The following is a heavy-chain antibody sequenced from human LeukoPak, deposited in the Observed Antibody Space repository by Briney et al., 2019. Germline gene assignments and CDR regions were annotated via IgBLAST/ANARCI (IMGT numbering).Heavy chain of an antibody. CDR3: ASTGRYFDWLPQAY. D-gene: IGHD3-9*01. J-gene: IGHJ4*02. V-gene: IGHV1-18*01. Sequence: ASVKVSCKASGYTFTSYGISWVRQAPGQGLEGMGWISAYNGNTNYAQKLQGRVTMTTDTSTSTAYMELRSLRSDDTAVYYCASTGRYFDWLPQAYWGQGTLVTVSS. CDR1: GYTFTSYG. CDR2: ISAYNGNT.